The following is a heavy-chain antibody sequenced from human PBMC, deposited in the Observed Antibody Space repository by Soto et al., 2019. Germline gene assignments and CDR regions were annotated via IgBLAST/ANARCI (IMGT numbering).Heavy chain of an antibody. J-gene: IGHJ3*02. CDR3: AREIGGSYPSAFDI. D-gene: IGHD1-26*01. V-gene: IGHV3-33*01. CDR1: GFTFSSYG. CDR2: IWYDGSNK. Sequence: GGSLRLSCAASGFTFSSYGMHWVRQAPGKGLEWVAVIWYDGSNKYYADSVKGRFTISRDNSKNTLYLQMNSLRAEDTAVYYCAREIGGSYPSAFDIWGQGTMVTVSS.